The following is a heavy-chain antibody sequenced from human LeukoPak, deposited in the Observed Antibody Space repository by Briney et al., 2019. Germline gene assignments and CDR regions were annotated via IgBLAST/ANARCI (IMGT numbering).Heavy chain of an antibody. CDR3: AGQTILDF. Sequence: SETLSLTCTVSGDSISSYYWSWIRQPPGKGLEWIGHIHYSGSTSYNPSLNSRVTMSVDTSKNQFSLKLSSVTAADTAVYYCAGQTILDFWGQGTLVTVSS. D-gene: IGHD3-9*01. CDR1: GDSISSYY. CDR2: IHYSGST. V-gene: IGHV4-59*08. J-gene: IGHJ4*02.